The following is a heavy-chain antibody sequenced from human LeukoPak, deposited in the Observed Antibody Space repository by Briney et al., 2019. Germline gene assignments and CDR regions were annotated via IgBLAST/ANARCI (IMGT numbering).Heavy chain of an antibody. CDR2: ISSSSNII. J-gene: IGHJ4*02. D-gene: IGHD3-10*01. V-gene: IGHV3-48*01. Sequence: GGSLRLSCAASGFTSSNDNMNWVRQPPGERLQWVSYISSSSNIIYYADSVKGRFTISRDNAKNSLFLQMNSLRAEDTAVYYCARDFAREFTIDYWGQGTLVTVSS. CDR1: GFTSSNDN. CDR3: ARDFAREFTIDY.